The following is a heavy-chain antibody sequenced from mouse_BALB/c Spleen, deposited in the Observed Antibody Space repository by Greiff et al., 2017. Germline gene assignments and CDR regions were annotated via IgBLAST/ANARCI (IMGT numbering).Heavy chain of an antibody. CDR2: INPSTGYT. J-gene: IGHJ4*01. V-gene: IGHV1-7*01. CDR1: GYTFTSYW. CDR3: ARVDGSSYNYYAMDD. Sequence: QVQLQQSGAELAKPGASVKMSCKASGYTFTSYWMHWVKQRPGQGLEWIGYINPSTGYTEYNQKFKDKATLTADKSSSTAYMQLSSLTSEDSAVYYCARVDGSSYNYYAMDDWGQGTSVTVSS. D-gene: IGHD1-1*01.